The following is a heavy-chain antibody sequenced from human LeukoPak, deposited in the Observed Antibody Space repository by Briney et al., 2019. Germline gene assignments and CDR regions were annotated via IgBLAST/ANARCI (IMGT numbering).Heavy chain of an antibody. CDR2: IYYSGST. CDR1: GASISSYY. CDR3: AREGTYTIFGSSFDY. J-gene: IGHJ4*02. V-gene: IGHV4-59*12. D-gene: IGHD3-3*01. Sequence: PSETLSLTCTVSGASISSYYWSWIRQPPGKRLEWIGYIYYSGSTYYNPSLKSRVTISVDTSKNQFSLKLSSVTAADTAVYYCAREGTYTIFGSSFDYWGQGTLVTVSS.